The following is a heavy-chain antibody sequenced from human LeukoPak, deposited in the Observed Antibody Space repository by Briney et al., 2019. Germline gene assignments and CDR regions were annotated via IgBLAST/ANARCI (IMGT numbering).Heavy chain of an antibody. Sequence: ASVKVSCKASGGTFSSYAISWVRQAPGQWLEWMGGIIPIFGTANYAQKFQGRVTITADESTSTAYMELSSLRSEDTAVYYCARVYNWNRHYYYYYGMDVWGQGTTVTVSS. J-gene: IGHJ6*02. D-gene: IGHD1-20*01. CDR3: ARVYNWNRHYYYYYGMDV. V-gene: IGHV1-69*13. CDR1: GGTFSSYA. CDR2: IIPIFGTA.